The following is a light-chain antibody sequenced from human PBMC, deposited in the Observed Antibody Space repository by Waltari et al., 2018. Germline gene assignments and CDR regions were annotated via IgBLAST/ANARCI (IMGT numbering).Light chain of an antibody. CDR2: VNSDGSN. Sequence: QLVLTQSPSASASLGAPVKLTCTLSSGHSTNVIAWLQKLPEKGPRDLIKVNSDGSNNKGDEIPDRFSGSSSGAERYLTISSLQSEDEADDYCQTGGHGTWVFGGGTKLTVL. J-gene: IGLJ3*02. CDR1: SGHSTNV. V-gene: IGLV4-69*01. CDR3: QTGGHGTWV.